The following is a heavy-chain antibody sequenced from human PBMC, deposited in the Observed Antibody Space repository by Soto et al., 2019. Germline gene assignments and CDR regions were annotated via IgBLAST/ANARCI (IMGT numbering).Heavy chain of an antibody. CDR1: GGSISRSSYY. Sequence: SETLSLTCTVSGGSISRSSYYWGWIRQPPGKGLEWIGSIYYSGSTYYNPSLKSRVTISVDTSKNQFSLKLSSVTAADTDVYYCARQPATTYGSAGPPDVWGQGTTVA. D-gene: IGHD3-10*01. CDR2: IYYSGST. J-gene: IGHJ6*02. V-gene: IGHV4-39*01. CDR3: ARQPATTYGSAGPPDV.